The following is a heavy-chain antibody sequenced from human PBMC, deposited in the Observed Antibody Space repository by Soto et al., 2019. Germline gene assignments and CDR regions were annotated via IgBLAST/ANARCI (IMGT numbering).Heavy chain of an antibody. CDR3: ARDHNCSGGSCYPYGMDV. D-gene: IGHD2-15*01. CDR1: GGSISSGGYY. V-gene: IGHV4-31*03. CDR2: IYYSGST. J-gene: IGHJ6*02. Sequence: PSETLSLTCTVSGGSISSGGYYWSWIRQHPGKGLEWIGYIYYSGSTYYNPSLKSRVTISVDTSKNQFSLKLSSVTAADTAVYYCARDHNCSGGSCYPYGMDVWGQGTTVTVSS.